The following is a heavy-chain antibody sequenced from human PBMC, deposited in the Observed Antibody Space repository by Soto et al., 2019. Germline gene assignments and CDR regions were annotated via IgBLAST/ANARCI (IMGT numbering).Heavy chain of an antibody. V-gene: IGHV4-4*07. CDR3: ACLYNWNGWSDY. D-gene: IGHD1-20*01. Sequence: QVQLQESGPGLVKPSETLSLTCTVSGVSITSYYCSWIRQPAGKGLEWIGRIYSSGSTNYNPSLKSRVTMSIDTSKNQFSLKLSSVTAADTAVYYCACLYNWNGWSDYWGQGTLVTVSS. CDR1: GVSITSYY. CDR2: IYSSGST. J-gene: IGHJ4*02.